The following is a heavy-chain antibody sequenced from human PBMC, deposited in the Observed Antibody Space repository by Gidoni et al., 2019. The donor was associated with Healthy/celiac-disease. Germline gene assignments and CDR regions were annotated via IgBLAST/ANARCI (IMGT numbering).Heavy chain of an antibody. CDR3: ASYYGSGSYGAFDI. V-gene: IGHV3-20*04. CDR2: INWNGGST. CDR1: GFTFADYG. D-gene: IGHD3-10*01. J-gene: IGHJ3*02. Sequence: EVQPVESGGGVVRPGGSLSPFCAVSGFTFADYGMCWLRQAPGKGLEWVSGINWNGGSTGYADTGKGRFTIARDNTKNSLYLQMNSLGAEDTALYYCASYYGSGSYGAFDIWGQGTMVTVSS.